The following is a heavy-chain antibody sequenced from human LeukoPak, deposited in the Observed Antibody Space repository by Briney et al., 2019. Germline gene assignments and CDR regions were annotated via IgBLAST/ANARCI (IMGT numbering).Heavy chain of an antibody. CDR1: GGSISSGDYY. J-gene: IGHJ4*02. Sequence: SQTLSLTCTVSGGSISSGDYYWSWIRQPPGKGLEWIGYIYYSGSTYYNPSLKSRVTISVDTSKNQFSLKLSSVTAADTAVYYCAKDRYVGSRGQDSTYYFDYWGQGTLVTVYS. D-gene: IGHD2-2*01. V-gene: IGHV4-30-4*01. CDR3: AKDRYVGSRGQDSTYYFDY. CDR2: IYYSGST.